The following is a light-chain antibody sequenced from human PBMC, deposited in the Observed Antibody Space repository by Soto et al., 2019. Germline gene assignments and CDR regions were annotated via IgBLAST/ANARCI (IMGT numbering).Light chain of an antibody. V-gene: IGLV4-69*01. CDR2: FKSDGSH. Sequence: QTVVTQSPSASASLGASVKLTCTLSSGHSSYAIAWHQQQPEKGPRFLMKFKSDGSHSKGDGIPDRFSGSSSGAERYLTISSLQSEDEADYYCQAWGTGIRVFGGGTKLTVL. CDR3: QAWGTGIRV. CDR1: SGHSSYA. J-gene: IGLJ3*02.